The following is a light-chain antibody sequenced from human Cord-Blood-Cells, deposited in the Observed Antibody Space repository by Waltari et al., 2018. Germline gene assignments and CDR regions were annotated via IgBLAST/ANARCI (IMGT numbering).Light chain of an antibody. CDR1: RSAVGGYTY. Sequence: QSALTQPASVSGSPGQSITIPCTGTRSAVGGYTYVSWYQQHPGKAPKLMIYEVSNRPSGVSNRFSGSKSGNTASLTISGLQAEDEADYYCSSYTSSSTYVFGTGTKVTVL. J-gene: IGLJ1*01. V-gene: IGLV2-14*01. CDR3: SSYTSSSTYV. CDR2: EVS.